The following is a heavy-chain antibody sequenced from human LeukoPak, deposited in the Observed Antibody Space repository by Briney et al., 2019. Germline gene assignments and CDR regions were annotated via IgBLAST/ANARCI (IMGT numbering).Heavy chain of an antibody. CDR2: IGPAGDT. Sequence: PGGSLRLSCAASGFTFNNYDMHWVRQASGKGLEWVSAIGPAGDTYYPGSVKGRFTISRENAKNSFFLEMNSLRAGDTAVYYCARERFGSGGHPLDYWGQGTLVAVAS. CDR1: GFTFNNYD. V-gene: IGHV3-13*04. D-gene: IGHD3-10*01. J-gene: IGHJ4*02. CDR3: ARERFGSGGHPLDY.